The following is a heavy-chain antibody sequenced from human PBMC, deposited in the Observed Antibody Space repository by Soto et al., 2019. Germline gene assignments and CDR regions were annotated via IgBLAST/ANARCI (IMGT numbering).Heavy chain of an antibody. J-gene: IGHJ4*02. CDR3: AREYCSDGSCYSISLDY. CDR2: ISYDGS. D-gene: IGHD2-15*01. Sequence: QVQLVESGGGVVQPGRSLRLSYAASGFTFSSYAMHWVRQAPGKGLEWVAVISYDGSNADSVKGRFTISRDNSKNTLYLQMNGLRAEDTAVYYCAREYCSDGSCYSISLDYWGQGTLVTVSS. V-gene: IGHV3-30-3*01. CDR1: GFTFSSYA.